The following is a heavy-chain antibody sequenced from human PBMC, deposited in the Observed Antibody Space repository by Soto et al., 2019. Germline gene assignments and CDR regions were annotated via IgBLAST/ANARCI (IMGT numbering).Heavy chain of an antibody. CDR2: ISAYNGNT. V-gene: IGHV1-18*01. CDR3: ARIQLELHWVWFDP. D-gene: IGHD1-7*01. Sequence: ASVKVSCKASGYTFTSYGISWVRQAPGQGLEWMGWISAYNGNTNYAQKLQGRVTMTTDPSTSTAYMELRSLRSDDTAVYYCARIQLELHWVWFDPWGQGTLVTVSS. J-gene: IGHJ5*02. CDR1: GYTFTSYG.